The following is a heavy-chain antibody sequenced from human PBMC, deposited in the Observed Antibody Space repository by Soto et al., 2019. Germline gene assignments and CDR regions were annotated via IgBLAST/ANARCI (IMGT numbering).Heavy chain of an antibody. D-gene: IGHD5-18*01. J-gene: IGHJ6*02. V-gene: IGHV4-4*02. Sequence: ETLSLTCAVSGDSINSTDWWNWVRQPPGKGLEWIAEIYHGGNIHYNPSLKSRVTISVDTSKNQFSLKLSSVTAADTAVYYCAGWIQLQQYYYYGMDVWGQGTTVTVSS. CDR2: IYHGGNI. CDR1: GDSINSTDW. CDR3: AGWIQLQQYYYYGMDV.